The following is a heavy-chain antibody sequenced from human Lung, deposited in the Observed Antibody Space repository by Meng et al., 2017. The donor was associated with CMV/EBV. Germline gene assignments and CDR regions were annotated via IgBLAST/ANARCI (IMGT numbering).Heavy chain of an antibody. J-gene: IGHJ4*02. CDR2: INTNTGNP. D-gene: IGHD3-3*01. Sequence: QLQLVQSGSGLKKPGASVTVSCNASGYTLINYAMNWVRPAHGQGLEWMGWINTNTGNPTYAQGFTRRFVFSLDTSFRTAYLQISSLKAEDTAVYYCARVAPSGYRYFDYWGQGTLVTVSS. V-gene: IGHV7-4-1*02. CDR1: GYTLINYA. CDR3: ARVAPSGYRYFDY.